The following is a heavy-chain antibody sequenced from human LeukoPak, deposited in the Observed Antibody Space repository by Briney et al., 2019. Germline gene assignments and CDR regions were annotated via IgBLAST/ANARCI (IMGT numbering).Heavy chain of an antibody. CDR3: AREPGYSSGWYGGDY. CDR2: ISSSSSYI. V-gene: IGHV3-21*01. Sequence: GGSLRLSWAASGFTFSSYSRNWFRQAPGKGLEWVSSISSSSSYIYYADSVKGRFTISRDNAKNSLYLQMNSLRAEDTAVYYCAREPGYSSGWYGGDYWGQGTLVTVSS. J-gene: IGHJ4*02. CDR1: GFTFSSYS. D-gene: IGHD6-19*01.